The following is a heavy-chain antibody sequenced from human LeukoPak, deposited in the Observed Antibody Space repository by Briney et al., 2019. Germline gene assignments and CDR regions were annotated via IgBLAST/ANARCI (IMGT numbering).Heavy chain of an antibody. CDR2: IYTGGST. J-gene: IGHJ1*01. D-gene: IGHD1-26*01. Sequence: PSQTLSLTCTVSGGSISSGSYYWSWIRQPAGKGLEWIGRIYTGGSTNYNPSLKSRVTISVDTSKNQFSLKLSSVTAADTAVYYCARDGGIVGATMPAEYFQHWGQGTLVTVSS. CDR3: ARDGGIVGATMPAEYFQH. CDR1: GGSISSGSYY. V-gene: IGHV4-61*02.